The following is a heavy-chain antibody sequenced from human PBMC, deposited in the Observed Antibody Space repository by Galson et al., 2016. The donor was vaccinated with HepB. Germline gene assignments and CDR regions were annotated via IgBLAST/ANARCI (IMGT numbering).Heavy chain of an antibody. D-gene: IGHD3-22*01. J-gene: IGHJ4*02. CDR2: INYSGST. V-gene: IGHV4-31*03. CDR1: GGSINTASYY. Sequence: TLSLTCTVSGGSINTASYYWSWIRQHPGKGLEWIGYINYSGSTYYNPSLKSRVTISVDTSKNQFSLKLSSVTAADTAVYYCARDRWYYYDSGGSPTRGAFYFDYWGQGTLVTVSS. CDR3: ARDRWYYYDSGGSPTRGAFYFDY.